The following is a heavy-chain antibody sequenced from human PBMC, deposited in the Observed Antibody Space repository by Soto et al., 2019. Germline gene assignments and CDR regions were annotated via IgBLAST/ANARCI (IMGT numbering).Heavy chain of an antibody. D-gene: IGHD6-13*01. CDR3: ARDEPIGAAVSFDY. V-gene: IGHV1-18*01. CDR1: GYTFTSYG. J-gene: IGHJ4*02. Sequence: QVQLVQSGAEVKKPGASVKVSCKASGYTFTSYGISWVRLAPGQGLEWMGWISTSTGNTNYAQKLQGRVTMTTDTXXSTAYMELRSLRSDDTAVYYCARDEPIGAAVSFDYWGQGTLVTVSS. CDR2: ISTSTGNT.